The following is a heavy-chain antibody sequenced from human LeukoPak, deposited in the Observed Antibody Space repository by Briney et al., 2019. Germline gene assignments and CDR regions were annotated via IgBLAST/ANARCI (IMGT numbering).Heavy chain of an antibody. CDR3: AKDLLRFGELLYGGYFDY. V-gene: IGHV3-23*01. CDR2: ISGSGGST. Sequence: GGSLRLSCAASGFTFSSYAMSWVRQAPGKGLEWVSAISGSGGSTYYADSVKGRFTISRDNSKNTLYLQMNSLRAEDTAVYYCAKDLLRFGELLYGGYFDYWGPRTLVTVSS. J-gene: IGHJ4*02. D-gene: IGHD3-10*01. CDR1: GFTFSSYA.